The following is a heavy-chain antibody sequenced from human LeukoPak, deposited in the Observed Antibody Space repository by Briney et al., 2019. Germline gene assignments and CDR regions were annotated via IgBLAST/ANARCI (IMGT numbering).Heavy chain of an antibody. D-gene: IGHD2-15*01. CDR2: INPNSGGA. Sequence: ASVKVSCKASGYTFSVYYMHWVRQAPGQGLEWLGWINPNSGGANYAQKFQGRVTMTRDTSISTAYMEVSRLSSDDTAVYYCARGEGWNYGMDVWGQGTTVTVSS. CDR3: ARGEGWNYGMDV. J-gene: IGHJ6*02. V-gene: IGHV1-2*02. CDR1: GYTFSVYY.